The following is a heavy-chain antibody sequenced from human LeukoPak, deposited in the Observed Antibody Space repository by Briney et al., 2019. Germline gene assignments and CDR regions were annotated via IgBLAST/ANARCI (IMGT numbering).Heavy chain of an antibody. CDR3: ARASRDNDIPLRYNWFDP. CDR2: AYYSGTT. D-gene: IGHD1-1*01. CDR1: GGSISSVFYY. J-gene: IGHJ5*02. V-gene: IGHV4-39*06. Sequence: SETLSLTCTVSGGSISSVFYYWGWIRQPPGKGLEWIGTAYYSGTTYYNPSLRSRVTISIDTSKKQFALQLRSVTAADTAVYYCARASRDNDIPLRYNWFDPWGQGTLVTVSS.